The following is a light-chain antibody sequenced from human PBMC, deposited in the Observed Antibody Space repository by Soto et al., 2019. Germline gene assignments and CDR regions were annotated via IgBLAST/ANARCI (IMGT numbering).Light chain of an antibody. J-gene: IGLJ3*02. V-gene: IGLV1-44*01. CDR3: AAWDDRLKNWV. CDR1: SSNIGTTA. Sequence: QSVLTQAPSASGAPGQRVTISCSGTSSNIGTTAVNWFQQLPGTAPKLVIYSNDVRPSGVPDRFSASTSGTSASLAISGLKSEDEADYYCAAWDDRLKNWVFGGGTQLTVL. CDR2: SND.